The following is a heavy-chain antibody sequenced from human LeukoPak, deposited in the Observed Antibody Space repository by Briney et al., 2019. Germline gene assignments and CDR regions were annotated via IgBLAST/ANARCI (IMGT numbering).Heavy chain of an antibody. CDR3: AYGSGSKYYFDY. J-gene: IGHJ4*02. Sequence: GGSLRLSCAASGFTFSIYSMNWVRQAPGKGLEWVSYISSGSSTIYYADSVKGRFTISRDNAKNSLYLQMNSLRAEDTAVYYCAYGSGSKYYFDYWGQGTLVTVSS. V-gene: IGHV3-48*01. D-gene: IGHD3-10*01. CDR2: ISSGSSTI. CDR1: GFTFSIYS.